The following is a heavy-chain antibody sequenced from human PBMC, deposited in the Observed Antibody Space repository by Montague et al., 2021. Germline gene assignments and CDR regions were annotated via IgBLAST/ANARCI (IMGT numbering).Heavy chain of an antibody. CDR3: AKNRAAPGRSSFDY. V-gene: IGHV3-23*01. CDR1: GFTFSGYA. CDR2: TSATGGGT. J-gene: IGHJ4*02. D-gene: IGHD6-13*01. Sequence: SLSLSFSASGFTFSGYAMSWVRQAPGKGLEWVSGTSATGGGTFYADSVKGRFIISRDNSKNTLFLQMNSLRADDTAVYYRAKNRAAPGRSSFDYWGQGTLVTVSS.